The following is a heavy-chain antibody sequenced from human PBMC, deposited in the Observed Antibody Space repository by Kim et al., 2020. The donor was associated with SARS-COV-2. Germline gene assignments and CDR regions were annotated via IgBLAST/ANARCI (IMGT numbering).Heavy chain of an antibody. Sequence: VRGRFTVSRDTAKHTLYLQMNSLRAEDTAVDYCAKDGGPYGPRYYYGMDVWGQGTTVTVSS. V-gene: IGHV3-23*01. D-gene: IGHD3-10*01. J-gene: IGHJ6*02. CDR3: AKDGGPYGPRYYYGMDV.